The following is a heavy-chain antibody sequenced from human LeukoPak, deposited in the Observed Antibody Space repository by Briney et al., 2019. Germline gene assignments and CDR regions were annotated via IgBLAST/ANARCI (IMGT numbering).Heavy chain of an antibody. CDR3: ARHYDFWSGHTPWFDP. D-gene: IGHD3-3*01. Sequence: SETLSLTCAVSGGSISGYYWSWIRQHPGKGLEWFGEINHSGSTNYNPSLKSRVTISVDTSKNQFSLKLSSVTAADTAVYYCARHYDFWSGHTPWFDPWGQGTLVTVSS. J-gene: IGHJ5*02. V-gene: IGHV4-34*01. CDR2: INHSGST. CDR1: GGSISGYY.